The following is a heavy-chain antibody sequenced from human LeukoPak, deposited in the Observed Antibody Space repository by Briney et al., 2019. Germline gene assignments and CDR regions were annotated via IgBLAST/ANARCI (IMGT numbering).Heavy chain of an antibody. Sequence: SETLSLTCTVSGGSISSSSHYWGWIRQPPGKGLEWIGSIYYSGSTYYNPSLKSRVTISVDTSKNQFSLKLSSVTAADTAVYYCARHRWYYDFWCGYTDLNWFDPWGQGTLVTVSS. CDR2: IYYSGST. CDR3: ARHRWYYDFWCGYTDLNWFDP. J-gene: IGHJ5*02. V-gene: IGHV4-39*01. CDR1: GGSISSSSHY. D-gene: IGHD3-3*01.